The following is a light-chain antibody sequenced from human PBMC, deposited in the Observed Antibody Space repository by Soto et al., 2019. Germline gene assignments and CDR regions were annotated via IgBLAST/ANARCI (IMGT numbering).Light chain of an antibody. CDR2: DTS. CDR1: QFLSSY. Sequence: EVVLTHSPATLSLAPGERASLSCRASQFLSSYLAWYQQKPGQPPRLLMYDTSNRATGIPARFSDSRSGTDFTLTISSLEPEDFGVYFCHQRNKFGQGTRLEI. CDR3: HQRNK. J-gene: IGKJ5*01. V-gene: IGKV3-11*01.